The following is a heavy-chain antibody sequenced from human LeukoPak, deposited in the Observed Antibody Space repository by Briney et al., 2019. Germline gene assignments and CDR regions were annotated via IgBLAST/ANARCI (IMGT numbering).Heavy chain of an antibody. CDR2: INYSGST. CDR3: ARQNDYGGTW. V-gene: IGHV4-61*01. Sequence: SETLSLTCTVSGGSVSSGSYYWSWIRQPPGKGLEWIGYINYSGSTNYNPSLKSRVTISVDTSKNQFSLKLSSVTAADTAVYYCARQNDYGGTWWGQGTLVTVSS. CDR1: GGSVSSGSYY. D-gene: IGHD4-23*01. J-gene: IGHJ4*02.